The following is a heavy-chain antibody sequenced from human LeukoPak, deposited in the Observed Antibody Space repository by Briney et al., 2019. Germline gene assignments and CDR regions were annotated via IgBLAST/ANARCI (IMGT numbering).Heavy chain of an antibody. CDR2: MYNSGRT. V-gene: IGHV4-31*03. Sequence: PSQTLSLTCTVSGDSISGGGHFWTWIRQHPGKGLEWIGYMYNSGRTYYNPSLKSRVLISIDTSKNEFSLNVSSVTAADTAVYYCARGGSRWGQGTLVTVSS. J-gene: IGHJ4*02. D-gene: IGHD3-16*01. CDR3: ARGGSR. CDR1: GDSISGGGHF.